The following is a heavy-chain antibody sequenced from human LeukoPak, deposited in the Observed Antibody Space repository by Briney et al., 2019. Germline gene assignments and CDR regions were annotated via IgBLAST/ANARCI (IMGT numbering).Heavy chain of an antibody. J-gene: IGHJ4*02. CDR3: ARAAGWLRTGGYYFDY. Sequence: GRSLRLSCAASGFTFSSYAMHWVRQAPGKGLEWEAVISYDGSNKYYADSVKGRFTISRDNSKNTLYLQMNSLRAEDTAVYYCARAAGWLRTGGYYFDYWGQGTLVTVSS. D-gene: IGHD1-14*01. CDR2: ISYDGSNK. V-gene: IGHV3-30-3*01. CDR1: GFTFSSYA.